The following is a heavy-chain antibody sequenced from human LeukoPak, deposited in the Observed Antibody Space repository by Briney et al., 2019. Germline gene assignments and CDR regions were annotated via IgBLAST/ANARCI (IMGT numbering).Heavy chain of an antibody. J-gene: IGHJ4*02. CDR2: ITDSGSSI. CDR3: ARGHYDVLAASYKWTPDY. V-gene: IGHV3-11*04. CDR1: GFTFRDYN. D-gene: IGHD3-9*01. Sequence: GSPRLSCAASGFTFRDYNMNWVRQAPGQGLEWVSYITDSGSSIHYADSVNGRFTISRDNAKNSLSLQLNSLRVEDTAVYYCARGHYDVLAASYKWTPDYWGQGTLVTVSS.